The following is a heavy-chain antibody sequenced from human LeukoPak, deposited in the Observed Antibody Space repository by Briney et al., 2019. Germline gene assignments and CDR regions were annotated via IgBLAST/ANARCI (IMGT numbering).Heavy chain of an antibody. CDR1: GGSISSGDYY. J-gene: IGHJ4*02. Sequence: PSETLSLTCTVSGGSISSGDYYWSWIRQPPGKGLEWIGYIYYSGSTYYNPSLKSRVTISVDTSKNQFSLKLRSVTAADTAVYYCASPRARGGSYPFDYWGQGTLVTVSS. CDR3: ASPRARGGSYPFDY. V-gene: IGHV4-30-4*08. D-gene: IGHD1-26*01. CDR2: IYYSGST.